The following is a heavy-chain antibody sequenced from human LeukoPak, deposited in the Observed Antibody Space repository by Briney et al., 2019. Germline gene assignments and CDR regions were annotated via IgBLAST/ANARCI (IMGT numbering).Heavy chain of an antibody. D-gene: IGHD3-10*01. CDR2: INHSGST. CDR3: ARGKGRRGYGSGSNWFDP. J-gene: IGHJ5*02. CDR1: GGSFSGYY. V-gene: IGHV4-34*01. Sequence: SETLSLTCAVYGGSFSGYYWSWIRQPPGKGLEWSGEINHSGSTNYNPSLKSRVTISVDTSKNQFSLKLSSVTAADTAVYYCARGKGRRGYGSGSNWFDPWGQGTLVTVSS.